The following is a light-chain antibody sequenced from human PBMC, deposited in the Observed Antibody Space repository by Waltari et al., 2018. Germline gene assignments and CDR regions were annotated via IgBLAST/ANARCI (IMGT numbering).Light chain of an antibody. V-gene: IGKV3-15*01. CDR3: QQYNNWPPWT. CDR1: QSVRNN. Sequence: IVMTQSPATLSVSPGERATLSCRASQSVRNNLVWYQQKPGQAPRLLIYGASTRVTGIRARFSGSGSGTEFTLTISSLQSEDFAVYYCQQYNNWPPWTFGQGTKVEIK. J-gene: IGKJ1*01. CDR2: GAS.